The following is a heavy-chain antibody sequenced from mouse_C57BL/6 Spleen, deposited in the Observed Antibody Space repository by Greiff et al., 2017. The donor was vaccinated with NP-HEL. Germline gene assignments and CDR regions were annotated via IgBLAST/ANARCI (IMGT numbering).Heavy chain of an antibody. CDR1: GFTFSDYY. V-gene: IGHV5-16*01. CDR3: ARDGNWDYFDY. CDR2: INYDGSST. J-gene: IGHJ2*01. Sequence: EVKLMESEGGLVQPGSSMKLSCTASGFTFSDYYMAWVRQVPEKGLEWVANINYDGSSTYYLDSLKSRFIISRDNAKNILYLQMSSLKSEDTATYYCARDGNWDYFDYWGQGTTLTVSS. D-gene: IGHD4-1*01.